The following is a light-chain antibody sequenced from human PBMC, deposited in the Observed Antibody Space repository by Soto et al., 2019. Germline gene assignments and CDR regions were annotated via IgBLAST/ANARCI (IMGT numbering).Light chain of an antibody. CDR1: SSNIESNY. V-gene: IGLV1-47*02. CDR2: SNI. J-gene: IGLJ3*02. CDR3: AAWDDSLV. Sequence: QLVLTQPPSASGTPGQRVTISCSGSSSNIESNYVYWYQQLPGTAPKLLIYSNIQRPSGVPDRFSGSRSGTSASLVISGLRSEDEADYYCAAWDDSLVFGGGTKLTVL.